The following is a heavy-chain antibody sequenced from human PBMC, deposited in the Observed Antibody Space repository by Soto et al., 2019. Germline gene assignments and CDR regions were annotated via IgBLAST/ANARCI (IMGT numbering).Heavy chain of an antibody. Sequence: SETLSLTCTVSGGSISSGGYYWSWIRQPPGKGLEWIGYIYYSGSTNYNPSLKSRVTISVDTSKNQFSLKLSSVTAADTAVYYCARRYGWAFDIWGQGTMVTVSS. CDR1: GGSISSGGYY. CDR3: ARRYGWAFDI. V-gene: IGHV4-61*08. J-gene: IGHJ3*02. D-gene: IGHD3-16*01. CDR2: IYYSGST.